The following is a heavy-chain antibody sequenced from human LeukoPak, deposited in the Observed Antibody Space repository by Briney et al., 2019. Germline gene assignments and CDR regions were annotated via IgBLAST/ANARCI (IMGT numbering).Heavy chain of an antibody. J-gene: IGHJ4*02. Sequence: GGSLRLSCAASGFTLSSYWMNWVRQAPGKGLEWVAKIKEDGSEKYYVDSVKGRFTISRDNAKNSLYLQMNSLRAEDTAVYYCARILDSAWGELGYWGQGTLVTVSS. D-gene: IGHD6-19*01. CDR1: GFTLSSYW. CDR3: ARILDSAWGELGY. CDR2: IKEDGSEK. V-gene: IGHV3-7*01.